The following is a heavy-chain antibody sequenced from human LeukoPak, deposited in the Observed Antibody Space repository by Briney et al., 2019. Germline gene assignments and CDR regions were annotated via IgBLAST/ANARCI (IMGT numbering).Heavy chain of an antibody. Sequence: LETLSLTCTVSGGSISSSSYYWGWIRQPPGKGLEWIGSVYYSGRTYDNSSLKSRVTVSVDTSKSQFSLKLSSVTAADTAVYYCARLLYDRSGYYYFDYWGQGTLVTVSS. D-gene: IGHD3-22*01. V-gene: IGHV4-39*01. CDR3: ARLLYDRSGYYYFDY. CDR2: VYYSGRT. J-gene: IGHJ4*02. CDR1: GGSISSSSYY.